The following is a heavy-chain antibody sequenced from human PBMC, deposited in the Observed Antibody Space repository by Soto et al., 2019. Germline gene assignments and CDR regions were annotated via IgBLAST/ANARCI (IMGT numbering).Heavy chain of an antibody. V-gene: IGHV3-74*01. Sequence: GGSLRLSCEASGFTVSNTYMSWIRQAPGKGLEWVSRINGNGSTTSDADFVKGRVTISRDNAKNTLYLQMNSLGDEDAAVYYCVRALAGSRNGFDIWGQGTVVTVSS. J-gene: IGHJ3*02. D-gene: IGHD6-19*01. CDR2: INGNGSTT. CDR3: VRALAGSRNGFDI. CDR1: GFTVSNTY.